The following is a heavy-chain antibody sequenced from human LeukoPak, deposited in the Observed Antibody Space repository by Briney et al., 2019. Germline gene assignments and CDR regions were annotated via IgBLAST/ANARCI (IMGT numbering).Heavy chain of an antibody. CDR1: GFTFSSYS. V-gene: IGHV3-48*01. J-gene: IGHJ4*02. CDR3: TRALAGAFDY. D-gene: IGHD6-19*01. Sequence: GGSLRLSCAASGFTFSSYSMNWVRQAPGKGLEWVSYISSSSSTIYYADSVKGRFTISRDNAKNSLYLQINSLRAEDTAIYYCTRALAGAFDYWGQGTLVTVSS. CDR2: ISSSSSTI.